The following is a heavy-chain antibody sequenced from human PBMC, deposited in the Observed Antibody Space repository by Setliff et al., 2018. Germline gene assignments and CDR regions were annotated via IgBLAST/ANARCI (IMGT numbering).Heavy chain of an antibody. Sequence: PGGSLRLSCAASGLTFSSYDMNWVRQAPGEGLEWVSTITSSGGDTYYADSVKGRFIVFRDGSKNTLYLQMTSLRAEDTAVYYCARENYYVSSGYYYGVDYWGQGTLVTVSS. D-gene: IGHD3-22*01. CDR2: ITSSGGDT. CDR1: GLTFSSYD. V-gene: IGHV3-23*01. J-gene: IGHJ4*02. CDR3: ARENYYVSSGYYYGVDY.